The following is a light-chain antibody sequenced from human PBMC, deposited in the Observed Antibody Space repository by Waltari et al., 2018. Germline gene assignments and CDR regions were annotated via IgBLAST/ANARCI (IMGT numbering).Light chain of an antibody. J-gene: IGKJ4*01. CDR3: QQYNDWPPELT. CDR1: QSVGRK. Sequence: ETLMTQSPATLSVSPGERATLSCRASQSVGRKLAWYQQKPGQAPRLLIFDASISATGTPARFSGSGSGTEFTLTISSLQSEDFAVYYCQQYNDWPPELTFGGGTKVEIK. CDR2: DAS. V-gene: IGKV3-15*01.